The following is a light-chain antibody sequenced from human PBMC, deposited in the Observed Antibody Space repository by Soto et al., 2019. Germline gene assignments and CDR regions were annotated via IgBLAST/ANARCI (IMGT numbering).Light chain of an antibody. Sequence: QSALTQPASVSGSPGQSITISCTGTSSDVGSYSLVSWYQQHPGKAPKVMIYEGTKRPSGVSIRFSGSKSGNTASLTISGLQAEDEADYYCCSYAGSRTVVFGGGTNLTVL. CDR1: SSDVGSYSL. CDR2: EGT. V-gene: IGLV2-23*01. J-gene: IGLJ2*01. CDR3: CSYAGSRTVV.